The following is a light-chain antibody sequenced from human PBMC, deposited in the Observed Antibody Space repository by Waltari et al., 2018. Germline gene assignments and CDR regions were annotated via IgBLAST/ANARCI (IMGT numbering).Light chain of an antibody. J-gene: IGKJ3*01. Sequence: AIRMTQSPSSFSASTGDRVTITCRASQGISSYLAWYQQKPGKAPKLLIYAASTLQSGVPSRFSGSGSVTDFTLTISCLQSEDFATYYCQQYYSYPPTFGPGTKVDIK. CDR3: QQYYSYPPT. V-gene: IGKV1-8*01. CDR2: AAS. CDR1: QGISSY.